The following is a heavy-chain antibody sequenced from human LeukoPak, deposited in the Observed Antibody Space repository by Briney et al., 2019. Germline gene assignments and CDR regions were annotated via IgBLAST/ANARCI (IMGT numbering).Heavy chain of an antibody. CDR3: ARGLYGSGSYYFDS. CDR2: SSSSSSSI. D-gene: IGHD3-10*01. Sequence: PGGSLRLSCAASGFTFSSYSMNLFRQAPGKGLEWVSYSSSSSSSIYYADSVKGRFSISRDNAKNSLYLQMNSLRGEDAAVYYCARGLYGSGSYYFDSWGQGTLVTVSS. V-gene: IGHV3-48*01. J-gene: IGHJ4*02. CDR1: GFTFSSYS.